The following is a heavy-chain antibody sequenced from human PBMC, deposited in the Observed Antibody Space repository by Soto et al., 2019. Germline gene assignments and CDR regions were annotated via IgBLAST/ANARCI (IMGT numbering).Heavy chain of an antibody. V-gene: IGHV3-30*18. Sequence: QVPLVESGGGVVQPGRSLRLSCAASGFTFSSYGMHWVRQAPGKGLEWVAVISYDGSNKYYADSVKGRFTNTRDNSKNTLYLQMNGLRAEDTAVYYCAKPPGVGAMVDYFDYWGQGTLVTVST. CDR3: AKPPGVGAMVDYFDY. J-gene: IGHJ4*02. D-gene: IGHD5-18*01. CDR1: GFTFSSYG. CDR2: ISYDGSNK.